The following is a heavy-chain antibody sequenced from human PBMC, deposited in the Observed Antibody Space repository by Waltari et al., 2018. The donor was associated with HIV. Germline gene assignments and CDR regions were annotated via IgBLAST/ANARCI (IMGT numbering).Heavy chain of an antibody. CDR2: IYSGGST. CDR1: GFTVRSNY. J-gene: IGHJ4*02. Sequence: EVQLVESGGGLIQPGGSLRLSCAASGFTVRSNYMTWVRQAPGTGLEWVSVIYSGGSTYYADSVKGRFTISRDNSKNTLYLQMNSLRAEDTAVYYCARADDRKSYYFDYWGQGTLVTVSS. CDR3: ARADDRKSYYFDY. V-gene: IGHV3-53*01. D-gene: IGHD3-22*01.